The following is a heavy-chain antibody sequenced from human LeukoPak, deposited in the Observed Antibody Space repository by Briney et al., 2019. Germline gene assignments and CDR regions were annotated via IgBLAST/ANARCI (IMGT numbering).Heavy chain of an antibody. CDR1: GFVFSNFE. J-gene: IGHJ4*02. V-gene: IGHV3-30*04. CDR2: STE. CDR3: ARLKRPNYFDY. Sequence: GGSLRLSCAASGFVFSNFEMNWVRQAPGKGLEWLGSTEYDADSVKGRFTLSRDNSTNTLYLQMDSLTPDDTAVYYCARLKRPNYFDYWGQGTLVIVSS. D-gene: IGHD6-25*01.